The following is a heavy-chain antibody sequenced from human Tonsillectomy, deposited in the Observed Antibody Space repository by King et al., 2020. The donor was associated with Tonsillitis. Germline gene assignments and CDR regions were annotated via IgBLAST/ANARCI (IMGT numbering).Heavy chain of an antibody. CDR3: ARLDYYGSGSYWYFDL. CDR1: GSISGSY. CDR2: IYYSGTT. J-gene: IGHJ2*01. D-gene: IGHD3-10*01. Sequence: VQLQESGPGLVKPSETLSLTCTVSGSISGSYWSWIRQPPGKGLEYIGYIYYSGTTNYNPSLRSRVTISVDTSKNQFSLKLSSVTAADTAVYYCARLDYYGSGSYWYFDLWGRCTLVTVSS. V-gene: IGHV4-59*08.